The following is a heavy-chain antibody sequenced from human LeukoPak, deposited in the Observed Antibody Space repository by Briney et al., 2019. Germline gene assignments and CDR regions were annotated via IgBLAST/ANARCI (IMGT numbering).Heavy chain of an antibody. CDR2: IRSKAYGGTT. CDR1: GFTFGDYA. J-gene: IGHJ4*02. CDR3: TRDRRKTASRYYYDSSGSVLDY. D-gene: IGHD3-22*01. V-gene: IGHV3-49*03. Sequence: GGSLRLSCTVSGFTFGDYAMSWFRQAPGKGLEWVGFIRSKAYGGTTEYAASVQGRFTISRDDSKSIAYLQMNSLKTEDTAVYYCTRDRRKTASRYYYDSSGSVLDYWGQGTLVTVSS.